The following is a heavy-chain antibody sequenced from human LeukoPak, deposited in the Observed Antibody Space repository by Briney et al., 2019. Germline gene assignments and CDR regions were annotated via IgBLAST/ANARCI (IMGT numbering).Heavy chain of an antibody. CDR2: IYYSGST. D-gene: IGHD2-21*01. Sequence: SSETLSLTCTVSGGSISTSSYYWCWIRQPPGKGLEWIADIYYSGSTYYNPSLKSRVAISVDTPKNQFSLKLSSVTAADTAVYYCARRPPSSCGGDCYGSWGQGTLVTVSS. J-gene: IGHJ5*01. CDR1: GGSISTSSYY. V-gene: IGHV4-39*01. CDR3: ARRPPSSCGGDCYGS.